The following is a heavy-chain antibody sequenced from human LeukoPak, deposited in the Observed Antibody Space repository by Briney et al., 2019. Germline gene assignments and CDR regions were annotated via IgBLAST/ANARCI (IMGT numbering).Heavy chain of an antibody. D-gene: IGHD3-10*01. J-gene: IGHJ4*02. CDR1: GFTFSDYA. Sequence: GGSLRLSCAASGFTFSDYAMTWVRQDPGKGLEWISTISGSGGSTYYADSVKGRFTISRDSSKNTLYLQMNSLRVEDTAVYYCARFYGSGSYYYFDDWGQGTLVTVSS. CDR3: ARFYGSGSYYYFDD. V-gene: IGHV3-23*01. CDR2: ISGSGGST.